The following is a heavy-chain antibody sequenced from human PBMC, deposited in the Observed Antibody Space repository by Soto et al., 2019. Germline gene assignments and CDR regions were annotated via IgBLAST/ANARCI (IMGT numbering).Heavy chain of an antibody. CDR1: GFTFSSYW. CDR2: IKQDGSEK. Sequence: LRLSCAASGFTFSSYWMSWVRQAPGKGLEWVANIKQDGSEKYYVDSVKGRFTISRDNAKNSLYLQMNSLRAEDTAVYYCARDNYDFWSGYYTLHYYYHGMDVWGQGTTVTVSS. CDR3: ARDNYDFWSGYYTLHYYYHGMDV. J-gene: IGHJ6*02. V-gene: IGHV3-7*01. D-gene: IGHD3-3*01.